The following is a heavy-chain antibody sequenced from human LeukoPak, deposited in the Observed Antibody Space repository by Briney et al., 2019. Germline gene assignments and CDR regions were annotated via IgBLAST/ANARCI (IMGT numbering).Heavy chain of an antibody. J-gene: IGHJ4*02. V-gene: IGHV3-66*01. CDR3: AREREAHHGDYIEY. CDR2: IYSGGET. CDR1: GFTVSSSY. Sequence: PGGSLRLSCEASGFTVSSSYMSWVRQVPGKGLEWVSVIYSGGETHYADSVKGRFTISRDNSKNTLHLQMNSLRAEDTAVYYCAREREAHHGDYIEYWGQGTLVTVSS. D-gene: IGHD4-17*01.